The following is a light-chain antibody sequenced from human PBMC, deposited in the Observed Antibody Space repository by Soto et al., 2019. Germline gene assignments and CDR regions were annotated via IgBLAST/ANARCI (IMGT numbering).Light chain of an antibody. CDR2: GVT. CDR1: SNDVGGYNY. CDR3: SSYAGSYRV. Sequence: QSVLTQPPSASGSPGQSVTISCTGTSNDVGGYNYVSWYQQHPGKAPKLMIYGVTKRPSGVPDRFSGSKSGNTASLTVSGLQAEDEADYYCSSYAGSYRVFGTGTKLTVL. V-gene: IGLV2-8*01. J-gene: IGLJ1*01.